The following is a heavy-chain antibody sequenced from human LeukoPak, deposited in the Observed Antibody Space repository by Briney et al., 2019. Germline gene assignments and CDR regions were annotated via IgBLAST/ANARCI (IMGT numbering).Heavy chain of an antibody. Sequence: SVKVSCKASGGTFSSYAISWVRQAPGQGSEWMGGIIPIFGTANYAQKFQGRVTITADESTSTAYMELSSLRSEDTAVYYCARGLVFGVDTDYYYYGMDVWGQGTTVTVSS. CDR1: GGTFSSYA. V-gene: IGHV1-69*13. J-gene: IGHJ6*02. D-gene: IGHD3-3*01. CDR2: IIPIFGTA. CDR3: ARGLVFGVDTDYYYYGMDV.